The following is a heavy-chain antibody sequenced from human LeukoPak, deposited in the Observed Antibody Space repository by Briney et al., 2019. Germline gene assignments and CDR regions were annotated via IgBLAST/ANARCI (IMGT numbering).Heavy chain of an antibody. CDR3: ARRYASYYYDSSGRHDAFDI. D-gene: IGHD3-22*01. V-gene: IGHV5-51*01. Sequence: GASVKVSCKASGYTFTGYYMHWVRQMPGKGLEWMGIIYPGDSDTRYSPSFQGQVTISADKSISTAYLQWSSLKASDTAMYYCARRYASYYYDSSGRHDAFDIWGQGTMVTVSS. CDR2: IYPGDSDT. CDR1: GYTFTGYY. J-gene: IGHJ3*02.